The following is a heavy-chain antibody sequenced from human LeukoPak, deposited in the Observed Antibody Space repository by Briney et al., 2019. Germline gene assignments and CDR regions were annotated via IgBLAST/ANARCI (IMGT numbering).Heavy chain of an antibody. V-gene: IGHV1-18*01. J-gene: IGHJ4*02. Sequence: ASVKVSCKASGYTFTSYGISWVRHAPGQELELMAWISAYNGNTNYAQKLQGRVTMTTDTSTSTAYMELRSLRSDDTAVYYCARDNIPGTMVRGVIPFDYWGQGTLVTVSS. CDR2: ISAYNGNT. D-gene: IGHD3-10*01. CDR3: ARDNIPGTMVRGVIPFDY. CDR1: GYTFTSYG.